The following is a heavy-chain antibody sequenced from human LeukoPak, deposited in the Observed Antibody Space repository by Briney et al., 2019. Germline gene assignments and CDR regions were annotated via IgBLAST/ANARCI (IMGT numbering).Heavy chain of an antibody. J-gene: IGHJ6*02. V-gene: IGHV1-2*06. CDR2: INPNIGGT. CDR1: GYTFTSYY. Sequence: ASVKVSCKASGYTFTSYYMHWVRQAPGQGLEWMGRINPNIGGTNYAQKFQGRVTMTRDTSISTAYMELSRLRSDDTAVYYCARTQYHDILTGYPYGMDVWGQGTTVTVSS. D-gene: IGHD3-9*01. CDR3: ARTQYHDILTGYPYGMDV.